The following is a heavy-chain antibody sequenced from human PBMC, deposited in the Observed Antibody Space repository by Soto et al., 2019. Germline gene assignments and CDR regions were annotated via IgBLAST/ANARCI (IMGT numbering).Heavy chain of an antibody. D-gene: IGHD7-27*01. CDR2: IYTSGST. CDR3: ARAKSSNVRAYHYYGMDV. J-gene: IGHJ6*02. Sequence: SESLSLTCTVSGGSISSDYWSWIRQPAGKGLGWIGRIYTSGSTNYNPSLKSRVTMSVDTSKNQFSLKLSSVTAADTAVYYCARAKSSNVRAYHYYGMDVWGQGTTVTVSS. CDR1: GGSISSDY. V-gene: IGHV4-4*07.